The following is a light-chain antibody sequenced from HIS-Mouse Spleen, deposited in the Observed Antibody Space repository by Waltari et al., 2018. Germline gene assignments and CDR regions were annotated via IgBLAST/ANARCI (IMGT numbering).Light chain of an antibody. CDR2: QDS. J-gene: IGLJ2*01. CDR3: QAWDSSTDVV. V-gene: IGLV3-1*01. Sequence: SYELTQPPSVSVSPGQTASITCSGDKLGDKYACWYQQKPGQSPVLVIYQDSKRPSGIPERFSCSNSGNTATLTISGTQAMDEADYYCQAWDSSTDVVFGGGTKLTVL. CDR1: KLGDKY.